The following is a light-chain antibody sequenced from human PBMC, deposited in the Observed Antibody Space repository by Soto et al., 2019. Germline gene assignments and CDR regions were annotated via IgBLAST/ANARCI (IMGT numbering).Light chain of an antibody. J-gene: IGLJ1*01. CDR3: TSPTPGSLYV. Sequence: QSVLTQPASVSGSPGQSITISCTGTSSDVGGYSFVSWYQHHPGKAPKLMIHEGSKRPSGVSNRFSGSKSGNTASLTISGLQAEDEADYFCTSPTPGSLYVFGTGTKLTVL. CDR2: EGS. V-gene: IGLV2-14*02. CDR1: SSDVGGYSF.